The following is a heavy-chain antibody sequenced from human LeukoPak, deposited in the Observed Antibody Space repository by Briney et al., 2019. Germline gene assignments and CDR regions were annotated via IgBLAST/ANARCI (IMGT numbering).Heavy chain of an antibody. Sequence: SETLSLTCTVSGGSISSSSYYWGWIRQPPGKGLEWIGSIYYSGSTYYNPSLKSRVTISVDTSKNQFSLKLSSVPAADTAVYYCATGRYSNRPFDYWGQGTLVTVFS. CDR2: IYYSGST. V-gene: IGHV4-39*01. CDR1: GGSISSSSYY. D-gene: IGHD4-11*01. J-gene: IGHJ4*02. CDR3: ATGRYSNRPFDY.